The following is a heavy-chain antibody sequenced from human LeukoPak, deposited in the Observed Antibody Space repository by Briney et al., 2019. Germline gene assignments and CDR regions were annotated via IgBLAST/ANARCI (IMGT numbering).Heavy chain of an antibody. CDR1: GFTFSSYN. CDR3: AREPVLPGFDY. CDR2: ISNSSSHI. D-gene: IGHD2-15*01. J-gene: IGHJ4*02. Sequence: GGSLTLSCAVSGFTFSSYNMNWIRQAPGKGLEWVSSISNSSSHIYYADSVKGRFTISRDHAKNSLYLQMNRLRAEDTAVYYCAREPVLPGFDYWGQGILVTVSS. V-gene: IGHV3-21*01.